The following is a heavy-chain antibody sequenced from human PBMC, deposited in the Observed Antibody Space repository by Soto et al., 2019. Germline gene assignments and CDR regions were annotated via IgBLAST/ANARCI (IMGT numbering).Heavy chain of an antibody. CDR1: GGSIISYY. Sequence: SETVSLNCTVSGGSIISYYWSWIRQSAGKGLEWIGRIDTTGSTNYNPSLKGRVTLSMDTSKNQVSLRLSSLAAADTAVYFCAREFPGRVERGRAFDIWGQGTKVTVS. CDR3: AREFPGRVERGRAFDI. J-gene: IGHJ3*02. D-gene: IGHD3-10*01. CDR2: IDTTGST. V-gene: IGHV4-4*07.